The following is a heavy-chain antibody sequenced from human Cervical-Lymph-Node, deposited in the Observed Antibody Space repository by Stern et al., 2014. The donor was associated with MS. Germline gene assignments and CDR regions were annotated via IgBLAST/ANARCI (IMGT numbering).Heavy chain of an antibody. CDR1: GGTSNSHG. D-gene: IGHD3-10*01. V-gene: IGHV1-69*01. CDR3: ARRGSARRGSGWLDP. J-gene: IGHJ5*02. CDR2: IIPVVSTI. Sequence: QVQLVESGAEVKKPGSSVKGSCKASGGTSNSHGISWVRQAPGQGLEWMGGIIPVVSTIYSAQNFQGRVTITADESTSTTYMELSSLRSEDTAVYYCARRGSARRGSGWLDPWGQGTLVTVSS.